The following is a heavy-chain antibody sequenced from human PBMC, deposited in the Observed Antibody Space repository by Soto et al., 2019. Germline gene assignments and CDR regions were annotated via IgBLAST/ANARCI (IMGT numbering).Heavy chain of an antibody. D-gene: IGHD2-2*01. Sequence: GGTLSHTCAASGFTFSSYWMNWIRQAPGKGLEWVGNIKRDGSEKYYADSVKGVFTISRDNAKNKLYLQMTRMRAEDAVVYYCARVESTDINCSRASCAILFDFWGQGTLVTV. J-gene: IGHJ4*02. CDR2: IKRDGSEK. V-gene: IGHV3-7*03. CDR1: GFTFSSYW. CDR3: ARVESTDINCSRASCAILFDF.